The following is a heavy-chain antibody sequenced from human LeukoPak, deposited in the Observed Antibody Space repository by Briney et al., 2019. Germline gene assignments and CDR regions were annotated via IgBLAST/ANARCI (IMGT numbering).Heavy chain of an antibody. CDR1: GFTFSAYW. J-gene: IGHJ4*02. D-gene: IGHD2-15*01. V-gene: IGHV3-7*01. CDR3: ARGPRSYGILVD. Sequence: QPGGSLRLSCAASGFTFSAYWMSWVRRAPGKGLEWVANIKQDGSERYYVDYVKGRFTISRDNAKNSLYLQMNSLRAEDTAVYYCARGPRSYGILVDWGQGTLVTVSS. CDR2: IKQDGSER.